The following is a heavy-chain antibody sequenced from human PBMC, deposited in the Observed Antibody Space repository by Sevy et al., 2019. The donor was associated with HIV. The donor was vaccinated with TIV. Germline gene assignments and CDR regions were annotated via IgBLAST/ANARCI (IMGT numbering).Heavy chain of an antibody. V-gene: IGHV3-13*01. Sequence: GGSLRLSCAASGFNLRTYDMHWVRQAPGKGLEWVSAIGTDGDTSYPASVKGRFTISRENARNSLHLQMNNLGVGDTAMYCCARGGSDAFDFWGRGAMVTVSS. J-gene: IGHJ3*01. CDR1: GFNLRTYD. CDR3: ARGGSDAFDF. D-gene: IGHD3-10*01. CDR2: IGTDGDT.